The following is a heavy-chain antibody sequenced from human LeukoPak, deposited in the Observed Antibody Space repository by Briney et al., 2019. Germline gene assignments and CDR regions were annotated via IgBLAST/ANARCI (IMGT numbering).Heavy chain of an antibody. V-gene: IGHV1-69*05. Sequence: ASVKVSCKAFGGTFSSYAISWVRQAPGQGLEWMGRIIPIFGTANYAQKFQGRVTITTDESTSTAYMELSSLRSEDTAVYYCARAGPFHYGDYADYFDYWGQGTLVTVSS. CDR3: ARAGPFHYGDYADYFDY. D-gene: IGHD4-17*01. CDR2: IIPIFGTA. J-gene: IGHJ4*02. CDR1: GGTFSSYA.